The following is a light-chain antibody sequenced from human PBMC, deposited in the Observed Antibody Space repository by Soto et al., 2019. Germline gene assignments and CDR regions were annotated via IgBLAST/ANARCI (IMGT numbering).Light chain of an antibody. CDR1: QSVFYGSNNKNY. CDR2: WAS. CDR3: QQYYISPVT. J-gene: IGKJ3*01. V-gene: IGKV4-1*01. Sequence: DIVMTQSPDSLAVSLGERATINCKSSQSVFYGSNNKNYLAWYQQKPGQPPNLLIYWASTRESGVPDRFSGSGSGTDFTLTISSLQAEDVAVYYCQQYYISPVTFGPGTRVDVK.